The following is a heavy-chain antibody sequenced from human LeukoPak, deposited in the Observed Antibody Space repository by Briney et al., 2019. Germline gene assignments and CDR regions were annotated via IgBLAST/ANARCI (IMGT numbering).Heavy chain of an antibody. CDR3: TRQGYSAYEILDY. CDR2: IYYSGST. D-gene: IGHD5-12*01. Sequence: VTLSLTCTLSIRSIRRYYWSWIRHPPGKGLEWIGNIYYSGSTNYSLSIKSEVTISVDTSKNQFSLKLSTVADADTAVYYCTRQGYSAYEILDYWGQGTLVTVSS. V-gene: IGHV4-59*08. CDR1: IRSIRRYY. J-gene: IGHJ4*02.